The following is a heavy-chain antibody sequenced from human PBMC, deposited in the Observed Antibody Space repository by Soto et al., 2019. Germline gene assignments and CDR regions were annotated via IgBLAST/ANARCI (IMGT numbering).Heavy chain of an antibody. J-gene: IGHJ4*02. CDR3: AKAVYNWNDGCFDY. V-gene: IGHV3-30*18. CDR1: GFTFSSYG. CDR2: ISYDGINK. D-gene: IGHD1-1*01. Sequence: QVQLVESGGGVVQPGRSLRLSCAASGFTFSSYGMHWVRQAPGKGLEWVAVISYDGINKYYADSVKGRFTISRDTSKNTLYLQMNSLRAEDTAVYYCAKAVYNWNDGCFDYWGQGTLVTVSS.